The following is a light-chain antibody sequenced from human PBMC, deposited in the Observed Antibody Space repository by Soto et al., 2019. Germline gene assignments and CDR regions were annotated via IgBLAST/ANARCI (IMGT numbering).Light chain of an antibody. J-gene: IGKJ1*01. CDR3: QQYGSSPPLT. CDR2: GAS. V-gene: IGKV3-20*01. CDR1: QSVSSSY. Sequence: EIVLTQSPGTLSLSPGERATLSCRASQSVSSSYLAWYQQKPGQAPRLLIYGASSRATGIPDRFSGSGSGTDFTLTISILEPEDFAVYYCQQYGSSPPLTFGQGTKV.